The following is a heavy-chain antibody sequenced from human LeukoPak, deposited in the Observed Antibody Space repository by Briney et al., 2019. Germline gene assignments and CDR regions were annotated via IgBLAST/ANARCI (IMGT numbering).Heavy chain of an antibody. CDR2: ISHSAFT. Sequence: SETLSLTCAVYDGSLSGYYWSWIRQPPGKGLEWIGDISHSAFTNYNPSLKSRVTISVDTSKNQFSLKLSSVTAADTAVYYCAREACSSTSCYGREAFDIWGQGTMVTVSS. D-gene: IGHD2-2*01. V-gene: IGHV4-34*01. CDR1: DGSLSGYY. J-gene: IGHJ3*02. CDR3: AREACSSTSCYGREAFDI.